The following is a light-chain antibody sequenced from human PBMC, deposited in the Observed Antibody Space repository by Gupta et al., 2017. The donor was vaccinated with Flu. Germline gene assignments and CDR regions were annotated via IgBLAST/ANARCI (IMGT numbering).Light chain of an antibody. CDR2: LGS. CDR3: MQAVQAPLT. CDR1: QSLLHTNGENY. Sequence: EIVMTQSPLSLPVTPGEPASISCRSSQSLLHTNGENYLDWYLQKPGQSPQLLIYLGSNRASGVPDRFSGSGSDTDFTLKISRVEAEDVGVYYCMQAVQAPLTFGGGTKVEIK. J-gene: IGKJ4*01. V-gene: IGKV2-28*01.